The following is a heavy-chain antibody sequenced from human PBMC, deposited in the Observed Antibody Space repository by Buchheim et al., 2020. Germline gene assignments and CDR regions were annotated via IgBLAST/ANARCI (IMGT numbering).Heavy chain of an antibody. D-gene: IGHD1-26*01. CDR1: GGSISSGGYY. CDR2: IYYSGST. CDR3: ARERRQWEPHYYGMDV. Sequence: QVQLQESGPGLVKPSQTLSLTCTVSGGSISSGGYYWSWIRQHPGKGLEWIGYIYYSGSTYYNPSLKSRVTISVETSKNQCSLKLSSVTAADTAVYYCARERRQWEPHYYGMDVWGQGTT. J-gene: IGHJ6*02. V-gene: IGHV4-31*03.